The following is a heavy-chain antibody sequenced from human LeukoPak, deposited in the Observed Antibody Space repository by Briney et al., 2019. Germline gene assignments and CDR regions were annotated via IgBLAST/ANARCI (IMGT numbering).Heavy chain of an antibody. V-gene: IGHV1-2*02. CDR1: GHSFTGYY. D-gene: IGHD4-17*01. Sequence: ASVKVSCKTSGHSFTGYYMHWVRQAPGQGLEWMGWINPNSGGTNYAQKFQGRVTMTRDTSISTAYMELSRLRSDDTAVYYCAREEYGDFGQYYFDYWGQGTLVTVSS. CDR3: AREEYGDFGQYYFDY. CDR2: INPNSGGT. J-gene: IGHJ4*02.